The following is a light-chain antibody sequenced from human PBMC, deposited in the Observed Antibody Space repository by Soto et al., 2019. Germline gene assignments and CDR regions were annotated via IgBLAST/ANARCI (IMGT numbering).Light chain of an antibody. CDR1: SSDVGRYNY. V-gene: IGLV2-14*03. Sequence: QSVLTQPASVSGSPGQSITISCTGTSSDVGRYNYVSWYQQHPGKAPKLMIYDVSNRPSGLSNRFSGSKSGNTASLTISGLQAEDEADYYCSSYTTTSTLVFGGGTKVTVL. J-gene: IGLJ2*01. CDR2: DVS. CDR3: SSYTTTSTLV.